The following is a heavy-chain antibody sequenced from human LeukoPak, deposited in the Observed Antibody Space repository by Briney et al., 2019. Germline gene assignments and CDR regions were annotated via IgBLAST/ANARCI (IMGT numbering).Heavy chain of an antibody. V-gene: IGHV1-2*02. CDR2: INPNSGGT. CDR1: GYTFTGYY. J-gene: IGHJ3*02. CDR3: AREGTTVTTLSAFDI. Sequence: APVKVSCKASGYTFTGYYMHWVRQAPGQGLEWMGWINPNSGGTNYAQKFQGRVTMTRDTSISTAYMELSRLRSDDTAVYYCAREGTTVTTLSAFDIWGQGTMVTVSS. D-gene: IGHD4-17*01.